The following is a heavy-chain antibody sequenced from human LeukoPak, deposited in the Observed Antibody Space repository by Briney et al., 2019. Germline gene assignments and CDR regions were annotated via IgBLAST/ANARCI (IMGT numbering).Heavy chain of an antibody. J-gene: IGHJ4*02. D-gene: IGHD2-2*01. V-gene: IGHV3-11*01. CDR2: ISSSGSTI. CDR3: ARQGGYCSSTSCPLDY. Sequence: GGSLRLSCAASGFTFSDYYMSWIRQAPGKGLEWVSYISSSGSTIYYADSVKGRFTISRDNDKNSLYLQMTSLRAEDTAVYYCARQGGYCSSTSCPLDYWGQGTLDTVSS. CDR1: GFTFSDYY.